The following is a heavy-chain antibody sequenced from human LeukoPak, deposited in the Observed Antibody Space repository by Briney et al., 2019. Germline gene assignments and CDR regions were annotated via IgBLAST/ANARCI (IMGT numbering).Heavy chain of an antibody. J-gene: IGHJ4*02. CDR1: GYTFTSYG. CDR2: INPNSDGT. CDR3: TRGHPKYSGSYFTLAY. V-gene: IGHV1-2*02. D-gene: IGHD1-26*01. Sequence: ASVKVSCKASGYTFTSYGISWVRQAPGQGLEWMGWINPNSDGTNYARRFQGRVTMTSDTSISTAYMEVSRLRSDDTAVYYCTRGHPKYSGSYFTLAYWGQGTLVTVSS.